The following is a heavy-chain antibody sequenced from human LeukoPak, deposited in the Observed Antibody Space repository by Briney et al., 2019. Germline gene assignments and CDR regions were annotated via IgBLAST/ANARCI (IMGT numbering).Heavy chain of an antibody. CDR2: IYTSGST. D-gene: IGHD6-19*01. CDR1: GGSISSYY. V-gene: IGHV4-4*07. Sequence: SETLSLTCTVSGGSISSYYWSWIRQPAGKGLEWIGRIYTSGSTNYNPSLKSRVTMSVDTSKNQFSLKLSSVTAADTAVYYCARSTYSSGRQDFDYWGQGTLVTVSS. J-gene: IGHJ4*02. CDR3: ARSTYSSGRQDFDY.